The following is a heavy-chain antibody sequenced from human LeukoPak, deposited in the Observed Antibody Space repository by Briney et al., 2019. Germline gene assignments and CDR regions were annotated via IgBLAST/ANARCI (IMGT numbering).Heavy chain of an antibody. D-gene: IGHD3-22*01. CDR1: GGSISSSSYY. CDR3: ARLSTMIVVGGFDY. CDR2: IYYSGST. V-gene: IGHV4-39*07. Sequence: SETLPLTCTVSGGSISSSSYYWGWIRQPPGKGLEWIGSIYYSGSTYYNPSLKSRVTISVDTSKNQFSLKLSSVTAADTAVYYCARLSTMIVVGGFDYWGQGTLVTVSS. J-gene: IGHJ4*02.